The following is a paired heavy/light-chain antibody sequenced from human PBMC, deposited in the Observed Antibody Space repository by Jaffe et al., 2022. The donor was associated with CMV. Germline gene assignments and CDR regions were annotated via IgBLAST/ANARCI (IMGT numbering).Heavy chain of an antibody. CDR1: GFIFSDYA. D-gene: IGHD3-10*01. V-gene: IGHV3-23*01. CDR3: AKVLRGASDNYMWYFDL. Sequence: EVQLLESGGGLVQPGGSLRLSCAASGFIFSDYAMVWVHQAPGKGLDWVSGITGNGDRTFYADSVKGRFTVSRDNSKNTLFLQMNSLRAEDTAVYYCAKVLRGASDNYMWYFDLWGRGTLVTVSS. CDR2: ITGNGDRT. J-gene: IGHJ2*01.
Light chain of an antibody. CDR3: QQYHLWPLT. CDR2: GAS. Sequence: EIVLTQSPATLSVSPGERATLSCRASQSINSNLAWYQQRSGQVPRLLIYGASTRPTGIPARFSGSGSGTEFTLTISSLQSEDLAIYYCQQYHLWPLTFGGGTKVEIK. V-gene: IGKV3D-15*01. CDR1: QSINSN. J-gene: IGKJ4*01.